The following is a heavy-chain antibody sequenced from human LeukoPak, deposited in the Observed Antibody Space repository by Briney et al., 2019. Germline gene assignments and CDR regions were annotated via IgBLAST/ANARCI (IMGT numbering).Heavy chain of an antibody. J-gene: IGHJ6*02. Sequence: SETLSLTCTVSGGSISSYYWSWIRQPPGKGLEWIGYIYYSGSTNYNPSLKSRVTISVDTSKNQFSLKLSSVTAADTAVYYCARGPDSSGYHRPYYYGMDVWGQGTTVTVSS. D-gene: IGHD3-22*01. CDR3: ARGPDSSGYHRPYYYGMDV. CDR2: IYYSGST. V-gene: IGHV4-59*01. CDR1: GGSISSYY.